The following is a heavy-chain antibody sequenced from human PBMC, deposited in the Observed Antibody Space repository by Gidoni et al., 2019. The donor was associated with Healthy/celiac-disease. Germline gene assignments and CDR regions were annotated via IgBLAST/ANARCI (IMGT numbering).Heavy chain of an antibody. CDR3: ATDYDFWSGLTRFDY. J-gene: IGHJ4*02. CDR1: GFTFRSYW. D-gene: IGHD3-3*01. CDR2: IKQDGSEK. V-gene: IGHV3-7*04. Sequence: EVQLVESGGGLVQPGGSLRLSCAAYGFTFRSYWMSWVRQAPGKGLEWVANIKQDGSEKYYVDSVKGRFTISRDNAKNSLYLQMNSLRAEDTAVYYCATDYDFWSGLTRFDYWGQGTLVTVSS.